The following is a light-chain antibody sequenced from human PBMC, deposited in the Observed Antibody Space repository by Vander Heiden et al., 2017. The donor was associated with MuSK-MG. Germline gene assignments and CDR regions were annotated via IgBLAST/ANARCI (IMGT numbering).Light chain of an antibody. CDR3: QQRSNWPLT. V-gene: IGKV3-11*01. J-gene: IGKJ4*01. CDR2: DAS. Sequence: EIVLTQSPATLSLSRGERATLSCRASQSVSSFLAWYQQKPGQAPRLLIYDASNRATGIPARFSGSGSGTDFTLTISSLEPEDFAVYYCQQRSNWPLTFGGGTKVXIK. CDR1: QSVSSF.